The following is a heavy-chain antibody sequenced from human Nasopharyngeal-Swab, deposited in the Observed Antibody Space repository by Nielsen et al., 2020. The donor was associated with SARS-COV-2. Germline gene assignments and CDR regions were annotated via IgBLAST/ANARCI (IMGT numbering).Heavy chain of an antibody. CDR2: IKQDGSEK. D-gene: IGHD3-9*01. CDR3: ARGCVLTGPSCYYYGMDV. Sequence: GESLKISCASSGFTFSSYWMSWVRQAPGKGLEWVSNIKQDGSEKYYVDSVKGRFTISRDNAKNSLYLQMNGLRAEDTAVYYCARGCVLTGPSCYYYGMDVWGQGTTVTVSS. CDR1: GFTFSSYW. J-gene: IGHJ6*02. V-gene: IGHV3-7*01.